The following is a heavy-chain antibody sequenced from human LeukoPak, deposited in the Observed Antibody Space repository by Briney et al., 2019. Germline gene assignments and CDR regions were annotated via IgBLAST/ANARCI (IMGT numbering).Heavy chain of an antibody. CDR1: GDSISSYY. CDR2: IYYSGST. CDR3: ARRYCSDGSCSSFDY. D-gene: IGHD2-15*01. Sequence: SETLSLTCTVSGDSISSYYWSWIRQPPGKGLEWIGYIYYSGSTNYNPSLKSRVTISVDTSKNQFSLKLSSVTAADTAVYYCARRYCSDGSCSSFDYWGQGTLVTVSS. J-gene: IGHJ4*02. V-gene: IGHV4-59*01.